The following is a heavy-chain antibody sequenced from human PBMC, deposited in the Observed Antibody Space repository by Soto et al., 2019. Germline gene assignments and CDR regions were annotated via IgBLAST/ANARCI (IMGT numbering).Heavy chain of an antibody. V-gene: IGHV3-9*01. CDR2: ISWNSGSI. D-gene: IGHD3-3*01. CDR1: GFTFDDYA. J-gene: IGHJ4*02. Sequence: EVQLVESGGGLVQPGRSLRLSCAASGFTFDDYAMHWVRQAPGKGLEWVSGISWNSGSIGYADSVKGRFTISRDNAKNSLYLQXNSLRAEDTALYXCAKNRYDFWSGYSYYFDYWGQGTLVTVSS. CDR3: AKNRYDFWSGYSYYFDY.